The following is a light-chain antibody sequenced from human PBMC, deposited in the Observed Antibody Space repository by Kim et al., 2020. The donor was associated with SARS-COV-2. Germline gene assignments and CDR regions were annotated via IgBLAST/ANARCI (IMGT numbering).Light chain of an antibody. Sequence: SYELTQPPSVSVSPGQTASITCSGDKLGDKYACWYQQKPGQSPVLVIYQDRKRPSGIPERFSGSNSGNTATLTNSGTQAMDEADYYCQAWDSSNGYVFGT. CDR1: KLGDKY. J-gene: IGLJ1*01. V-gene: IGLV3-1*01. CDR2: QDR. CDR3: QAWDSSNGYV.